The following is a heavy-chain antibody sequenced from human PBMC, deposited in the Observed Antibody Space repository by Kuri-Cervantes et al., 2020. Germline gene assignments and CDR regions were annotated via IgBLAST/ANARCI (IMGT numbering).Heavy chain of an antibody. V-gene: IGHV3-7*01. Sequence: GGSLRLSCAASGFTFSNYWMSWVRQAPGKGLEWVANVKHDGSEKYYVDSVKGRFTISRDNAKNSLYLQMNSLRAEDTAVYYCARGKYDFWSGTPLDYWGQGTLVTVSS. CDR3: ARGKYDFWSGTPLDY. J-gene: IGHJ4*02. CDR1: GFTFSNYW. CDR2: VKHDGSEK. D-gene: IGHD3-3*01.